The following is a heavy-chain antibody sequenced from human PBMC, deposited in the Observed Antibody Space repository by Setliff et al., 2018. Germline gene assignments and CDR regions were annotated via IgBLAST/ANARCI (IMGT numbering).Heavy chain of an antibody. D-gene: IGHD3-10*01. Sequence: TLSLTCTVSGGYIRSFHWSWIRQSPGKGLEWIGYIYYSGTTNYNPSLKSRVTISVDTSKKQFSLKLNSVTAADTAVYYCARLFLFSGSEIYNYFDSWGQGILVTVSS. CDR3: ARLFLFSGSEIYNYFDS. J-gene: IGHJ4*02. CDR2: IYYSGTT. CDR1: GGYIRSFH. V-gene: IGHV4-59*01.